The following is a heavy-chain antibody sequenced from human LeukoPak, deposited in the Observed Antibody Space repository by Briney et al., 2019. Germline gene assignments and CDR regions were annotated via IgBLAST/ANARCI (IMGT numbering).Heavy chain of an antibody. Sequence: SVKVSCKASGATFNSYAISWVRQAPGQGLEWMGGIMPLFGTANYAQEFQGRVTFTTDESASTAYMEVSSPRSEDTAVYYCASGSLGDGYGVGDYYQYMDVWGKGTTVTVSS. V-gene: IGHV1-69*05. CDR2: IMPLFGTA. CDR3: ASGSLGDGYGVGDYYQYMDV. CDR1: GATFNSYA. J-gene: IGHJ6*03. D-gene: IGHD5-24*01.